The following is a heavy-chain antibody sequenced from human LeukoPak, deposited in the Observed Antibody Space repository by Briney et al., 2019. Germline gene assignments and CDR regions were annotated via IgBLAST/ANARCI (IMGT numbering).Heavy chain of an antibody. J-gene: IGHJ4*02. CDR1: GGSFSGYS. D-gene: IGHD1-20*01. Sequence: SETLSLSCAVSGGSFSGYSWSWIRQPPGKGLEWVGEINHSGSTNYNPSRKSRATISVDTSKNRFSPKLSSVTAADTAVYYCARRGPIAGIYHYDLGYWGQGTLVTVSS. CDR3: ARRGPIAGIYHYDLGY. CDR2: INHSGST. V-gene: IGHV4-34*01.